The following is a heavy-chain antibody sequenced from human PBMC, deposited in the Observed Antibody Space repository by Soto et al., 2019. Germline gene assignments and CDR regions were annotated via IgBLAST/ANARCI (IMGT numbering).Heavy chain of an antibody. CDR1: GGTFSSYA. CDR3: AREVIVVVPAAQDNWFDP. CDR2: IIPIFGTA. J-gene: IGHJ5*02. Sequence: SVKVSCKASGGTFSSYAISWVRQAPGQGLEWMGGIIPIFGTANYAQKFQGRVTITADESTSTAYMELSSLRSEDTAVYYCAREVIVVVPAAQDNWFDPWGQGTRVTVS. D-gene: IGHD2-2*01. V-gene: IGHV1-69*13.